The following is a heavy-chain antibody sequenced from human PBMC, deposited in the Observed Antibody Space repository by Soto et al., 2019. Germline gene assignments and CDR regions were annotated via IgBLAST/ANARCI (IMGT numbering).Heavy chain of an antibody. Sequence: SETLSLTCTVSGGSISSYYWSWIRQPPGKGLEWIGYIYYSGSTNYNPSLKSRVTISVDTSKNQFSLKLSSVTAADTAVYYCARGVVVVPAAMSSWFDPWGQGTLVTV. CDR1: GGSISSYY. CDR2: IYYSGST. J-gene: IGHJ5*02. CDR3: ARGVVVVPAAMSSWFDP. D-gene: IGHD2-2*01. V-gene: IGHV4-59*13.